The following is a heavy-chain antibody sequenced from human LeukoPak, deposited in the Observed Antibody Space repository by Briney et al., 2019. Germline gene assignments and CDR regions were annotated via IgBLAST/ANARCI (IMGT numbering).Heavy chain of an antibody. Sequence: GRSLRLSCAAPGFTFSRYGMHWVRQAPGKGLDWVAVISYDGSTKYYADSVRGRFTISRDNSKNTLYLQMNSLRTEDTAVYFCAKGLTPGIQLWPQDAFDIRGQGTMVTVSS. CDR2: ISYDGSTK. CDR3: AKGLTPGIQLWPQDAFDI. CDR1: GFTFSRYG. V-gene: IGHV3-30*18. J-gene: IGHJ3*02. D-gene: IGHD5-18*01.